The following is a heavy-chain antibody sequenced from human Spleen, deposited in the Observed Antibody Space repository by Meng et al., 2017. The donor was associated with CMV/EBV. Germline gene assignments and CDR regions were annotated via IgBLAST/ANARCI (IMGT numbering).Heavy chain of an antibody. CDR2: ISAYKGNT. D-gene: IGHD2-21*01. CDR3: ERDGGGVVVIAKPFDY. J-gene: IGHJ4*02. Sequence: GYTCTTYGISWVRQAPGQGLEWMGWISAYKGNTNYAQKLQGRVTMNTDTSTSTAYMEMRNLRSDDTAVYYCERDGGGVVVIAKPFDYWGQGTLVTVSS. CDR1: GYTCTTYG. V-gene: IGHV1-18*01.